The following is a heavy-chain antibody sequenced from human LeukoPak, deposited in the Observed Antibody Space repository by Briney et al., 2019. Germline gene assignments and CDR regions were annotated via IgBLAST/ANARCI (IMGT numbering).Heavy chain of an antibody. D-gene: IGHD2-15*01. Sequence: GESLKTSCKASGYIFNIYWIAWVRQMPGKGLECMGITHPGDSDTRYSPSFQGQVTISADKSISTAYLQWSSLKASDTAMYYCARSASGMNGFDYWGQGTLVTVSS. CDR1: GYIFNIYW. J-gene: IGHJ4*02. CDR3: ARSASGMNGFDY. V-gene: IGHV5-51*01. CDR2: THPGDSDT.